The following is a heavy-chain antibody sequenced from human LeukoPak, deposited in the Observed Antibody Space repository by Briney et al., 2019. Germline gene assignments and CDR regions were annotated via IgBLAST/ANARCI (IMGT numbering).Heavy chain of an antibody. CDR3: ARAEVYWFDP. CDR2: IFYSGNT. Sequence: SQTLSLTCTVSGGSFSGGTYSWSWIRQPPGKGLEWIGYIFYSGNTYYNPSLQSRVTMSVDTSRNQFSLKLNSVTAADTAVYYCARAEVYWFDPWGQGTLVTVSS. D-gene: IGHD1-14*01. V-gene: IGHV4-30-4*01. J-gene: IGHJ5*02. CDR1: GGSFSGGTYS.